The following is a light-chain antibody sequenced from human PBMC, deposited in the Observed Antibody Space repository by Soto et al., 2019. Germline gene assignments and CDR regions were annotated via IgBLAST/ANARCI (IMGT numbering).Light chain of an antibody. Sequence: EIVLTQSPATLSLSPVERATLSCMASQSVSSYLAWYQQRPGQAPRLLIYDASNRATGVPARFSGSGSGTDFTLTISSLEPEDFAVYYCQQRSSWPPTFGQGTRLEIK. V-gene: IGKV3-11*01. J-gene: IGKJ5*01. CDR1: QSVSSY. CDR2: DAS. CDR3: QQRSSWPPT.